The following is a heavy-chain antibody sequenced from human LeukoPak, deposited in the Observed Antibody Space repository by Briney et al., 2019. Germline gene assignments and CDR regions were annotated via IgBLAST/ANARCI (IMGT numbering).Heavy chain of an antibody. V-gene: IGHV4-59*01. Sequence: PSETLSLTCTVSGGSISSYYWSWIRQPPGKGLEWIGYIYYSESTNYNPSLKSRVTISVDTSKNQFSLKLGSVTAADTAVYYCARAVAAHNYYYYYYMDVWGKGTTVTVSS. D-gene: IGHD2-15*01. CDR1: GGSISSYY. CDR3: ARAVAAHNYYYYYYMDV. CDR2: IYYSEST. J-gene: IGHJ6*03.